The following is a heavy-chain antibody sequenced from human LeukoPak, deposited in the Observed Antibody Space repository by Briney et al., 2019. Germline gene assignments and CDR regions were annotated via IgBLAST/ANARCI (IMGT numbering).Heavy chain of an antibody. CDR2: ISYDGSNK. Sequence: GGSLRLSCAASGFTFSSYGMHWVRQAPGKGLEWVAVISYDGSNKYYADSVKGRFTISRDNSKNTLYLQMNSLRAEDTAVYYCAKVVSSRGSLMDVWGQGTTVTVSS. CDR3: AKVVSSRGSLMDV. J-gene: IGHJ6*02. V-gene: IGHV3-30*18. CDR1: GFTFSSYG. D-gene: IGHD6-13*01.